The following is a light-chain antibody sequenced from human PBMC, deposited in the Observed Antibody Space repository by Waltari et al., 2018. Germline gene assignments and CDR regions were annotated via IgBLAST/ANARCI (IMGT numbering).Light chain of an antibody. Sequence: DIQMTPSPSSLSASVGDRVTITCRASQGISNYLAWYQQKPGKVPKLLIYAASTLQSGVPSRFSGSGSGTDFTLTISSLQTEDVATYYCQKYNSASWTFGQGTKVEIK. J-gene: IGKJ1*01. V-gene: IGKV1-27*01. CDR1: QGISNY. CDR2: AAS. CDR3: QKYNSASWT.